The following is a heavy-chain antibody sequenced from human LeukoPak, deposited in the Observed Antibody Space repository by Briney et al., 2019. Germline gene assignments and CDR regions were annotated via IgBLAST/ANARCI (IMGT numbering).Heavy chain of an antibody. CDR2: ISYDGSNK. CDR1: GFTFSSYG. D-gene: IGHD5-18*01. Sequence: GGSLRLSCAASGFTFSSYGMHWVRQAPGKGLEWVAVISYDGSNKYYADSVKGRFTISRDNSKNTLYLQMNSLRAEDTAVYYCAKDLPDGYSYGYNYYYGMDVWGQGTTVTVSS. V-gene: IGHV3-30*18. J-gene: IGHJ6*02. CDR3: AKDLPDGYSYGYNYYYGMDV.